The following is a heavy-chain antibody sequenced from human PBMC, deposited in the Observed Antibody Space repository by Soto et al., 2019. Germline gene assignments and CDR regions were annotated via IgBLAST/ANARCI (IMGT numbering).Heavy chain of an antibody. Sequence: SETLSLTCTVSGGSVNSGSYYWSWIRQPPGKGLEWIGYVYYSGTTNYNSSLESRVTISVDTSKNHFSLKLTTVTAADTAVYYCARFSYSNSWEIDVWGQGSLVTVP. CDR2: VYYSGTT. J-gene: IGHJ4*02. D-gene: IGHD6-13*01. CDR3: ARFSYSNSWEIDV. V-gene: IGHV4-61*01. CDR1: GGSVNSGSYY.